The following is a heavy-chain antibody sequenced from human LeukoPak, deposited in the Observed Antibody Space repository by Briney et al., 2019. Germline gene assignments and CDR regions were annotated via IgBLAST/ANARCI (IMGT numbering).Heavy chain of an antibody. CDR3: AREAVTIFGLVRTQTTKSPHRFDP. D-gene: IGHD3-3*01. CDR1: GYTLTTHY. CDR2: VNPSGTDI. J-gene: IGHJ5*02. V-gene: IGHV1-46*01. Sequence: ASVKVSCKTSGYTLTTHYTHWVRRAPGQGLEWMGQVNPSGTDIRYAQKFQGRVSMTRDMSTSTVYMELSSLRSEDTAVYYCAREAVTIFGLVRTQTTKSPHRFDPWGQGTLVTVSS.